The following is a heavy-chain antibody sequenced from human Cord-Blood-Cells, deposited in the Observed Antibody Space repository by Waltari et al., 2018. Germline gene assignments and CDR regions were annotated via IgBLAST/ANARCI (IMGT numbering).Heavy chain of an antibody. CDR1: GGSISSSSYY. CDR2: IYYSGST. Sequence: QLQLQESGPGLVKPSETLSLTCTVPGGSISSSSYYWAWTRQPPGKGLEWIGSIYYSGSTYYNPSLKSRVTISVDTSKNQFSLKLSSVTAADTAVYYCASIAVAGLLFDYWGQGTLVTVSS. CDR3: ASIAVAGLLFDY. V-gene: IGHV4-39*01. J-gene: IGHJ4*02. D-gene: IGHD6-19*01.